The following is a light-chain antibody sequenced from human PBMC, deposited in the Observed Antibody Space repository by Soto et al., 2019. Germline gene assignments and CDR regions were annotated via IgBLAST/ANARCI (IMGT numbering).Light chain of an antibody. V-gene: IGKV1-5*03. J-gene: IGKJ1*01. CDR2: KAS. CDR3: QHYNSYSPT. Sequence: DIQMTQSPSTLSGSVGDRVTITCRASQTISSWLAWYQQKPGKAPKLLIYKASTLKSGVPSRFSGSGSGTEFTLTISSLQPDDFATYYCQHYNSYSPTVGQGTKVDIK. CDR1: QTISSW.